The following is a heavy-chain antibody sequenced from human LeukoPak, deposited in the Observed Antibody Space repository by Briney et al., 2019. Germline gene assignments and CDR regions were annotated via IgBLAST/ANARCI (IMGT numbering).Heavy chain of an antibody. Sequence: PSETLSLTCAVYGGSFSGYYWSWIRQPPGKGLEWIGEINHSGSINYNPSLKSRVTISVDTSKNQFSLKLSSVTAAGTAVYYCARGRNYYDSSGQTLFDYWGQGTLVTVSS. J-gene: IGHJ4*02. CDR2: INHSGSI. D-gene: IGHD3-22*01. V-gene: IGHV4-34*01. CDR1: GGSFSGYY. CDR3: ARGRNYYDSSGQTLFDY.